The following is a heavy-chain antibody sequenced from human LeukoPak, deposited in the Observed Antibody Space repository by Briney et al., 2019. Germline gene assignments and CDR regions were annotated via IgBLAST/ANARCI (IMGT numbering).Heavy chain of an antibody. D-gene: IGHD2-2*01. CDR3: AKDGPASGDY. CDR2: ISGSGGST. CDR1: GFTFDDYA. J-gene: IGHJ4*02. V-gene: IGHV3-23*01. Sequence: GRSLRLSCAASGFTFDDYAMHWVRQAPGKGLEWVSGISGSGGSTYYADSVKGRFTISRDNSRNTLSLQMNSLSVEDTAVYYCAKDGPASGDYWGQGTLVTVSS.